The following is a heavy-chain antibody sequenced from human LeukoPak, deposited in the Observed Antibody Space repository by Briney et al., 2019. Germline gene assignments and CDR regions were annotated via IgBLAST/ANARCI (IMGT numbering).Heavy chain of an antibody. CDR2: IIPIFGTA. CDR1: VDTFSSYA. V-gene: IGHV1-69*01. J-gene: IGHJ3*02. CDR3: ARVGSYTPCAFDI. Sequence: SSVKVSCKASVDTFSSYAISWVRQAPGQGLEWMGGIIPIFGTANYAQKFQGRVTITADESTSTAYMELSSLRSEDTAVYYCARVGSYTPCAFDIWGQGTMVTVSS. D-gene: IGHD6-6*01.